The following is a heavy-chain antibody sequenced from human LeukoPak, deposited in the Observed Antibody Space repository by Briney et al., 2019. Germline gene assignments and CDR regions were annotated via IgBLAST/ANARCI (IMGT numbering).Heavy chain of an antibody. CDR2: IYPGDSDT. CDR3: ARTRDYDFWSGYDYFDY. J-gene: IGHJ4*02. Sequence: GESLKTSLKGSGYSFTSYWIGWVRQMPGKGLEWMGIIYPGDSDTRYSPSFQGQVTISADKSISTAYLQWSSLKASDTAMYYCARTRDYDFWSGYDYFDYWGQGTLVTVSS. V-gene: IGHV5-51*01. D-gene: IGHD3-3*01. CDR1: GYSFTSYW.